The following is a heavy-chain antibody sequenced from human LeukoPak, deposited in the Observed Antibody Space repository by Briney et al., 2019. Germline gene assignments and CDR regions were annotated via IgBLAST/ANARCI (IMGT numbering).Heavy chain of an antibody. J-gene: IGHJ5*02. CDR2: ISGSGGST. V-gene: IGHV3-23*01. CDR1: GFTFSNYA. Sequence: GASLRLSCAASGFTFSNYAMSWVRQAPGKGLEWVSAISGSGGSTYYADSVKGRFTISRDNSKNTLYLQMNSLRAEDTAVYYCARNGRYCSGGSCYNWFDPWGQGTLVTVSS. D-gene: IGHD2-15*01. CDR3: ARNGRYCSGGSCYNWFDP.